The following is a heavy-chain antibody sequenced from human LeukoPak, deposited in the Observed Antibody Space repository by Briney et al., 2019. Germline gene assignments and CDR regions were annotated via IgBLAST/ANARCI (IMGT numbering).Heavy chain of an antibody. D-gene: IGHD3-22*01. CDR3: AKEGYYYGSGDAFDV. Sequence: PGGSLRLSCAASGFSFGSSAMSWVRQAPGKGLEWVSDISGSGGRTYYGDSVRGRITISGDNSKNILFLQMDSLRVEDTAVYFCAKEGYYYGSGDAFDVWGQGTMVTVSS. CDR2: ISGSGGRT. V-gene: IGHV3-23*01. J-gene: IGHJ3*01. CDR1: GFSFGSSA.